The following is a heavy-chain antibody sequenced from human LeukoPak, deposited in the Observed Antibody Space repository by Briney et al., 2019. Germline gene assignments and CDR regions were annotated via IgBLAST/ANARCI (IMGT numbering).Heavy chain of an antibody. CDR3: TRVRNSDNWWGAFDI. CDR1: GYTFASSG. D-gene: IGHD1-1*01. CDR2: VSPKNGNT. V-gene: IGHV1-18*01. Sequence: ASVSVSCKASGYTFASSGIRWVRQAPGQRLEWMGWVSPKNGNTHYTQKVQGKVTLTTGTSTSTAYMELKSLTCDDTAVYYCTRVRNSDNWWGAFDIWGQGTVVTVSS. J-gene: IGHJ3*02.